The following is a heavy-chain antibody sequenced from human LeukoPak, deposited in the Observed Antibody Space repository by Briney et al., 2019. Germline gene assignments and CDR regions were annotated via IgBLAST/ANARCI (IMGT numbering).Heavy chain of an antibody. J-gene: IGHJ4*02. V-gene: IGHV3-48*03. Sequence: PGGSLRLSCAASGFTFSSYEMNWVRQAPGKGLEGVSYISSSGSTIYYADSVKGRFAISRDNAKNSLYLQMNSLRAEDTAVYYCARGASGWLYYFDYWGQGTLVTVSS. CDR3: ARGASGWLYYFDY. CDR2: ISSSGSTI. CDR1: GFTFSSYE. D-gene: IGHD6-19*01.